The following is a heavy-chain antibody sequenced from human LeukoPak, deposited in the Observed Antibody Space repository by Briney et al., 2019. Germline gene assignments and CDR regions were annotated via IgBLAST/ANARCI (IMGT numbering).Heavy chain of an antibody. CDR1: GFTFSRYW. CDR2: IKEDGSEK. J-gene: IGHJ2*01. V-gene: IGHV3-7*04. Sequence: GGSLRLSCAASGFTFSRYWMTWVRQAPGKGLEWVANIKEDGSEKYYVDSVKGRFTISRDNAENSLFLQMSSLRAEDTAVYYCARVNDTSGSYYHYWYFDLWGRGTLVTVSS. CDR3: ARVNDTSGSYYHYWYFDL. D-gene: IGHD3-22*01.